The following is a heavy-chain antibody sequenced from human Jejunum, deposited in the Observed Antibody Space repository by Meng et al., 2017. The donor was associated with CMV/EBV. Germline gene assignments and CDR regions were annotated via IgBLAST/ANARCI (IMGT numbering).Heavy chain of an antibody. CDR2: ISEIRDAS. CDR1: GLTYSNYA. CDR3: AKARQCED. Sequence: RLSWAGSGLTYSNYAITWVRQAPGKGLEWVSTISEIRDASYYGDSVKGRFAISRDNSKNTLYLQMSSLRVEDTAVYYCAKARQCEDWGQGTLVTVS. J-gene: IGHJ4*02. V-gene: IGHV3-23*01.